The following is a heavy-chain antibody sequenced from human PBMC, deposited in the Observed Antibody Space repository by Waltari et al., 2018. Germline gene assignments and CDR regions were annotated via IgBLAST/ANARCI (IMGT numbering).Heavy chain of an antibody. CDR1: GFTFITYD. CDR3: ANRGLDYGDQGKDY. D-gene: IGHD4-17*01. J-gene: IGHJ4*02. Sequence: EVQLLESGGGSVQPGGSLRLSCAASGFTFITYDMTWVRQAPGKGLEWVSLLYSDGTTYYADSVKGRFSVSRDNSKNTLYLQMNSLRVEDTAIYYCANRGLDYGDQGKDYWGQGTLVTVSS. CDR2: LYSDGTT. V-gene: IGHV3-23*03.